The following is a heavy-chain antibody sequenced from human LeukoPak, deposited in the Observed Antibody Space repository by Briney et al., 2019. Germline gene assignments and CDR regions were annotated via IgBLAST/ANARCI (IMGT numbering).Heavy chain of an antibody. CDR2: FDPEDGET. CDR3: ATFIAYCGGDCSYYFDY. Sequence: ASVKVSCKVSGYXLTELSIHWVRQAPGKGHEWMGGFDPEDGETIYAQKFQGRVTMTEDTSTDTAYMELSSLRSEDTAVYYCATFIAYCGGDCSYYFDYWGQGTLVTVSS. J-gene: IGHJ4*02. D-gene: IGHD2-21*02. CDR1: GYXLTELS. V-gene: IGHV1-24*01.